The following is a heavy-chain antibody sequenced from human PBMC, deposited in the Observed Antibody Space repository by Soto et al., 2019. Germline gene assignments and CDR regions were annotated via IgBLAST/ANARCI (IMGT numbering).Heavy chain of an antibody. CDR3: ARESYYGSGATVVGY. D-gene: IGHD3-10*01. J-gene: IGHJ4*02. V-gene: IGHV4-59*01. Sequence: SETLSLTCTVSGGSINGYYWSWFRQHPGKGLEWIGSIYYRGSTFYNSSLKSRVTISVDTSKNQFSLKLNSVTAADTAVYYCARESYYGSGATVVGYWGLGTLVTVSP. CDR2: IYYRGST. CDR1: GGSINGYY.